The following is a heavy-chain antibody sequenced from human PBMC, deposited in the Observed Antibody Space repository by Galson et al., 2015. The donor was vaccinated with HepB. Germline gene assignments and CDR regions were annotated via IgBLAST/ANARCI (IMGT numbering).Heavy chain of an antibody. V-gene: IGHV3-21*01. J-gene: IGHJ4*02. D-gene: IGHD3-3*01. CDR2: ITTTSSFI. CDR3: ARAYYDFWSGPKGIFDS. Sequence: SLRLSCAASGFTFSSYTMNWVRQAPGKGLEWVSSITTTSSFIYYADSVKGRFTISRDNAKNSLYLQMNSLRAEDTAVFYCARAYYDFWSGPKGIFDSWGQGTLVTVSS. CDR1: GFTFSSYT.